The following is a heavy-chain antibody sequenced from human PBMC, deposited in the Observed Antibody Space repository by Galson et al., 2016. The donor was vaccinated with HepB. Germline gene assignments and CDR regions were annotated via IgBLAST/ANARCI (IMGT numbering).Heavy chain of an antibody. CDR2: MTPISGGT. CDR3: AREFGDILVVPAT. Sequence: SVKVSCKASGYTFTSYDINWVRQAPGKGLEWMGWMTPISGGTGYAQKFQGRLTMTRDTSISTAYMELSSLTSDDTAVYYCAREFGDILVVPATWGQGTLVTGSS. D-gene: IGHD2-2*01. J-gene: IGHJ5*02. V-gene: IGHV1-8*01. CDR1: GYTFTSYD.